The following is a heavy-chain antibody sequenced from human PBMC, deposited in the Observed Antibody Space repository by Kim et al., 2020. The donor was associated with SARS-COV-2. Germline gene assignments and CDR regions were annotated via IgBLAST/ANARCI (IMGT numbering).Heavy chain of an antibody. V-gene: IGHV3-23*01. D-gene: IGHD2-21*01. J-gene: IGHJ6*02. Sequence: GGSLRLSCVASGFTFDIYAMSWVHQAPGKGLEWVSVISGGGVNKFYADSVRGRFTISRDNSKNTLFLQMNSLRDEDTALYYCAKVVIMDDYNYYYYYGMDVWGLGTTVTVSS. CDR3: AKVVIMDDYNYYYYYGMDV. CDR1: GFTFDIYA. CDR2: ISGGGVNK.